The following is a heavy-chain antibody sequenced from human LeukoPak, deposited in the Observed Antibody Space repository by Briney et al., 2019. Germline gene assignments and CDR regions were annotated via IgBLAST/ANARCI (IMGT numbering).Heavy chain of an antibody. Sequence: SETLSLTCTVSGCSIRITSYYWGWIRQSPGREPEWIVSIYFSGRTHYNPSLESRVTISVDTSNNKYSLRLNSVTAADTAVDYCARGGSYWDSWGQGTLVTVSS. CDR1: GCSIRITSYY. D-gene: IGHD3-10*01. V-gene: IGHV4-39*07. CDR2: IYFSGRT. J-gene: IGHJ4*02. CDR3: ARGGSYWDS.